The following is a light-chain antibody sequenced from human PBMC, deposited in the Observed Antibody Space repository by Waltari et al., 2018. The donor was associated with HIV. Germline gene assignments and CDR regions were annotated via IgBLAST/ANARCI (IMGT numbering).Light chain of an antibody. CDR3: QAWDTSVWV. V-gene: IGLV3-1*01. Sequence: SYELTQSQSLPVSPGQTASITCSGDKLGDQYACWYQQKPGQSPVLVIYEDTKRPSGIPERFSGSSSGNTATLTIRGTQAVDAADYYCQAWDTSVWVFGGGTKLTVL. J-gene: IGLJ3*02. CDR2: EDT. CDR1: KLGDQY.